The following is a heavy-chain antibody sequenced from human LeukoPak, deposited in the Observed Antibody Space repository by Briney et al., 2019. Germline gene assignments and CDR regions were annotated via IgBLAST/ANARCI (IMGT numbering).Heavy chain of an antibody. CDR3: ARDGLARFGDRAFDI. J-gene: IGHJ3*02. CDR1: GCTFSSYA. Sequence: PGGSLRLSCAASGCTFSSYAMHWVRQTPGKGLEWVAVISYDGSNKYYADSVKGRFTISRDNSKNTLYLQMNGLRAEDTAVYYCARDGLARFGDRAFDIWGQGTMVTVSS. V-gene: IGHV3-30-3*01. D-gene: IGHD3-10*01. CDR2: ISYDGSNK.